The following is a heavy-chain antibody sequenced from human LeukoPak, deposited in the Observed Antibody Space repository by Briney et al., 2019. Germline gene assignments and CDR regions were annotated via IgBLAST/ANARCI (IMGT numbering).Heavy chain of an antibody. CDR2: IKQDGSEK. V-gene: IGHV3-7*03. CDR1: GFTFSSYW. Sequence: PGGSLRLSCAASGFTFSSYWMSWVRQAPGKGLEWVANIKQDGSEKYYVDSVKGRFTISRDNAKNSLYLQMNSLRAEDTAVYYCAKVKYWVGATMGPFDYWGQGTLVTVSS. J-gene: IGHJ4*02. CDR3: AKVKYWVGATMGPFDY. D-gene: IGHD1-26*01.